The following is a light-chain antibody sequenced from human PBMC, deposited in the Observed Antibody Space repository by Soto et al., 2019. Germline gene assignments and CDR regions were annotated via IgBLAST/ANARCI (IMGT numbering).Light chain of an antibody. CDR1: QSICRY. CDR3: QQSYSTPHT. CDR2: AAS. J-gene: IGKJ5*01. V-gene: IGKV1-39*01. Sequence: DIPMAPAPSSPSASVGDRVTITCRASQSICRYLNWYQQKPGKAPKLLIYAASRLQSGVTSRFSGSGSGTDFTLTISSLQPEDFATYYCQQSYSTPHTFGQGTRLEIK.